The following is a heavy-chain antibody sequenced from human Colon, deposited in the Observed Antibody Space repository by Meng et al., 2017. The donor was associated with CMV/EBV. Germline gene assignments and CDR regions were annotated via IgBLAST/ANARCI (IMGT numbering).Heavy chain of an antibody. D-gene: IGHD3-3*01. CDR2: VNPSGGST. CDR1: VCTFTSSS. Sequence: ASVPVSCRASVCTFTSSSMHWVRQAPGQGLEWLGIVNPSGGSTIYAQKFQGRVTMTTDTSTTTVYLELSSLRFEDTAVYYCARDVHSFRFWEWYYYYGMDVWGQGTTVTVSS. CDR3: ARDVHSFRFWEWYYYYGMDV. J-gene: IGHJ6*02. V-gene: IGHV1-46*01.